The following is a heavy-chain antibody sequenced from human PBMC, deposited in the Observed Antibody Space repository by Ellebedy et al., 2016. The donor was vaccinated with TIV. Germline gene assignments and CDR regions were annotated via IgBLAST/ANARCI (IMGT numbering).Heavy chain of an antibody. CDR2: INHSGST. CDR1: GGSFSGYY. CDR3: ARGGWPWLGGSYFDY. J-gene: IGHJ4*02. V-gene: IGHV4-34*01. Sequence: SETLSLTXAVYGGSFSGYYWSWIRQPPGKGLEWIGEINHSGSTNYNPSLKSRVTISVDTSKNQFSLKLSSVTAADTAVYYCARGGWPWLGGSYFDYWGQGTLVTVSS. D-gene: IGHD6-19*01.